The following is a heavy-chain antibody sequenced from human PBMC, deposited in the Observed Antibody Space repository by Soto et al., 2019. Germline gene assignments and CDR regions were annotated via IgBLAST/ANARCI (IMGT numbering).Heavy chain of an antibody. Sequence: SGPTLVNPTQTLTLTCTFSGFSLSTSGVGVGWIRQPPGKALEWLALIYWDDDKRYSPSLKSRLTITKDTSKNQVVLTMTNMDPVDTATYYCAHSGGYDFWSGYYDNWFDPWGQGTLVTVS. J-gene: IGHJ5*02. CDR3: AHSGGYDFWSGYYDNWFDP. CDR1: GFSLSTSGVG. D-gene: IGHD3-3*01. CDR2: IYWDDDK. V-gene: IGHV2-5*02.